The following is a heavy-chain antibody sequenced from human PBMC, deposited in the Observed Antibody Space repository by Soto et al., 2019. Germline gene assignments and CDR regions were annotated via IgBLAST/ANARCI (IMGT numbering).Heavy chain of an antibody. CDR1: GGSFSGYY. Sequence: PSETLSLTCAVYGGSFSGYYWSWIRQPPGKGLEWIGEINHSGSTNYNPSLKSRVTISVDTSKNQFSLKLSSVTAADTAVYYCARGGRVWGSYRYTAGFDYWGQGTLVTVSS. V-gene: IGHV4-34*01. D-gene: IGHD3-16*02. CDR2: INHSGST. CDR3: ARGGRVWGSYRYTAGFDY. J-gene: IGHJ4*02.